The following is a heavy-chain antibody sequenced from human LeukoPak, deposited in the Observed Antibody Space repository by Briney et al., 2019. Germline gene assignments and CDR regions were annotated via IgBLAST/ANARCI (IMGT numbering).Heavy chain of an antibody. CDR2: INPSGSST. D-gene: IGHD2-2*01. CDR1: GYTFTSYY. V-gene: IGHV1-46*01. CDR3: ARGTIVVVPAPPYGMDV. J-gene: IGHJ6*02. Sequence: GASVKVSCKASGYTFTSYYMHWVRQAPGQGLEWMGIINPSGSSTSYAQKFQGRVTMTRDTSTSTVYMELSSLRSDDTAVYYCARGTIVVVPAPPYGMDVWGQGTTVTVSS.